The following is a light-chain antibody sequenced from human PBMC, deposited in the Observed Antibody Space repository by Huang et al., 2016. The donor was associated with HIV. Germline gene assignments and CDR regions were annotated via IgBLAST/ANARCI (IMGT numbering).Light chain of an antibody. J-gene: IGKJ5*01. CDR3: QQRNNWPPIT. CDR1: QSVNSY. V-gene: IGKV3-11*01. Sequence: ETVLTQSPATLSLSPGERATLSCRASQSVNSYLAWYQQKPGQAPRLLIYAASSRAPGIPARFSGSGSGTDFTLTISSLEPEDFAVYYCQQRNNWPPITFGQGTRLEIK. CDR2: AAS.